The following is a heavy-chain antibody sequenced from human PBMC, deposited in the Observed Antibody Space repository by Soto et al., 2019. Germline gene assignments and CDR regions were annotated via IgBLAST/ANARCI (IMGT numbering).Heavy chain of an antibody. CDR2: FHYSGST. CDR1: GGSISSYY. Sequence: PSETLSLTCTVSGGSISSYYWSWIRRPPGKGLKWIGYFHYSGSTNYNPSLKSRVTISVDTSKNQFSLKLSSVTAADTAVYYCARGGYDFDYWGQGTQVTVS. CDR3: ARGGYDFDY. J-gene: IGHJ4*02. D-gene: IGHD5-12*01. V-gene: IGHV4-59*08.